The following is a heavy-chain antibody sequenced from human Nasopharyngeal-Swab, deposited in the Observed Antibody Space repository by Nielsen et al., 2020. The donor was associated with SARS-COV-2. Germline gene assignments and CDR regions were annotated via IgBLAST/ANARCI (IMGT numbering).Heavy chain of an antibody. CDR3: AKDLNSNFLNYMDV. D-gene: IGHD4-11*01. J-gene: IGHJ6*03. Sequence: GGSLRLSCAASRFTFSRFGMGWVRQAPGKGLEWVSAISASGVTTYYADSVKGRFTISRDNSKSTLYLQMNSLRAEDTAAYYCAKDLNSNFLNYMDVWGKGTTVSVSS. V-gene: IGHV3-23*01. CDR1: RFTFSRFG. CDR2: ISASGVTT.